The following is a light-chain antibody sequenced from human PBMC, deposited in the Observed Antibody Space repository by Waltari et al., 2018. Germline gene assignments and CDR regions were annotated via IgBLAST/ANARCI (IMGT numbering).Light chain of an antibody. CDR2: AAS. J-gene: IGKJ2*01. CDR1: QSISSY. V-gene: IGKV1-39*01. CDR3: QQSYSTPYT. Sequence: DIQMTQSPSSLSASVGDRVTITCRASQSISSYLNWYQQKPGKAPKLPIYAASSLQSGVPSRFSGSGSGTDFTPTISSLQPEDFATYYCQQSYSTPYTFGQGTKLEIK.